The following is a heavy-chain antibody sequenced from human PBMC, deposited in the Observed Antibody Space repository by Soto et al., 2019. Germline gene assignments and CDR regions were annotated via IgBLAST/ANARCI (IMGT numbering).Heavy chain of an antibody. CDR3: ARGPPYGSGCYFY. Sequence: SETLSLTCTVSGGSISSGGYYWSWVRQHPGKGLEWIGYIYYSGSTYYNPSLKSRVTISVDTSKNQFSLKLSSVTAADTAVYYCARGPPYGSGCYFYWGQGTLVTVSS. CDR1: GGSISSGGYY. V-gene: IGHV4-31*03. J-gene: IGHJ4*02. D-gene: IGHD3-10*01. CDR2: IYYSGST.